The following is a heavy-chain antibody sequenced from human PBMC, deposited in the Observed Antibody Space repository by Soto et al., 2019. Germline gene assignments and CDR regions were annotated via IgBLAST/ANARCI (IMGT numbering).Heavy chain of an antibody. D-gene: IGHD3-3*01. V-gene: IGHV4-4*07. Sequence: PSETLSLTCTVSGGSISSYYWSWIRQPAGKGLEWIGRIYTSGSTNYNPSLKSRVTMSVDTSKNQFSLKLSSVTAADTAVYYCARDLHYDFWSGYPRNYYYGMDVWGQGTTVTVS. J-gene: IGHJ6*02. CDR2: IYTSGST. CDR3: ARDLHYDFWSGYPRNYYYGMDV. CDR1: GGSISSYY.